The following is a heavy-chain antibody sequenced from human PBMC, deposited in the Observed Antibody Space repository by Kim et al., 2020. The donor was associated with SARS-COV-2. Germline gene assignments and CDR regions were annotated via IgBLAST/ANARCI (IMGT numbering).Heavy chain of an antibody. V-gene: IGHV3-15*01. D-gene: IGHD6-6*01. Sequence: GGSLRLSCAASGFTFSKAWMNWVRQAPGKGLEWVGRIKSKTDGGTTDNAAPVKGRFTIARDDSKNTLYLQMNSLKTEDTAVYYCTTDRPYPPDLNAFDIWGQGTMVTVSS. CDR2: IKSKTDGGTT. CDR1: GFTFSKAW. CDR3: TTDRPYPPDLNAFDI. J-gene: IGHJ3*02.